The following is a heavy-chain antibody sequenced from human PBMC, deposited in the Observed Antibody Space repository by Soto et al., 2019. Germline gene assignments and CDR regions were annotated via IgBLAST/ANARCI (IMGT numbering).Heavy chain of an antibody. V-gene: IGHV2-26*01. CDR1: GFSLSNARMG. CDR2: IFSNDEK. D-gene: IGHD3-22*01. Sequence: SGPTLVNPTETLTLTCTVSGFSLSNARMGVSWIRQPPGKALEWLAHIFSNDEKSYSTSLKSRLTISKDTSKSQVVLTMTNMDPVDTATSYCARSADFAYSDSSGIDYWGQGTLVTVSS. CDR3: ARSADFAYSDSSGIDY. J-gene: IGHJ4*02.